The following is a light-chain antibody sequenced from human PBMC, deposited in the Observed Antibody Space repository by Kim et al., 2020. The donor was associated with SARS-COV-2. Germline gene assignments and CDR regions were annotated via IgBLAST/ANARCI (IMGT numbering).Light chain of an antibody. J-gene: IGKJ1*01. Sequence: ASVGDRVTITCRASQSISNCLAWYQQKPGKAPKLLIYDASTLESGVPSRFSGSGSGTEFTLTISSLQPDDFATYYCQQYNSDSWTFGQGTKVDIK. CDR1: QSISNC. CDR3: QQYNSDSWT. V-gene: IGKV1-5*01. CDR2: DAS.